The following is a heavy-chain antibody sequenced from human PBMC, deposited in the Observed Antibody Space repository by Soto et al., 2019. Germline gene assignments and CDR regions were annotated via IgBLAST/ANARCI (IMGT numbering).Heavy chain of an antibody. Sequence: GESLKISCEGSGYDFANYWIAWVRQMPGKGLEWMGIIFPDDSDTKYSPSFQGQVTISADRSISTAYLQWSSLKASDSAMYYCGRLDDSGTVIDYWGQGTLGTVSS. CDR2: IFPDDSDT. J-gene: IGHJ4*02. CDR1: GYDFANYW. V-gene: IGHV5-51*01. CDR3: GRLDDSGTVIDY. D-gene: IGHD1-26*01.